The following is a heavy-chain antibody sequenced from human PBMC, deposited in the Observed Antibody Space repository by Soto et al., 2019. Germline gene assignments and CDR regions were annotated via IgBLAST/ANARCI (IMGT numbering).Heavy chain of an antibody. V-gene: IGHV4-59*01. Sequence: QVQLQESGPGLVKPSETLSLTCTVSGGSISSYYWSWIRQPPGKGLEWIGFIYYSESTNYNPSLQSRVTISVETAKNQLSLRLTSVTAADTAVYYCARAVEMYASGWYYFDYWGQGTLVIVSS. CDR1: GGSISSYY. CDR3: ARAVEMYASGWYYFDY. CDR2: IYYSEST. J-gene: IGHJ4*02. D-gene: IGHD6-19*01.